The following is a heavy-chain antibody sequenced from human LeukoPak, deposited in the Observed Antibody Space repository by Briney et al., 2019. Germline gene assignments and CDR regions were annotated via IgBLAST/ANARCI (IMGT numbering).Heavy chain of an antibody. V-gene: IGHV1-69*02. Sequence: SVKVSCKASGGTFSSYTISWVRQAPGQGLEWMGRIIPILGMANYAQKFQGRVTITADKSTSTAYMELSSLRSEDTAVYYCARGESYYGRNRIDYWGQGTLVTVSS. CDR1: GGTFSSYT. CDR2: IIPILGMA. J-gene: IGHJ4*02. D-gene: IGHD1-26*01. CDR3: ARGESYYGRNRIDY.